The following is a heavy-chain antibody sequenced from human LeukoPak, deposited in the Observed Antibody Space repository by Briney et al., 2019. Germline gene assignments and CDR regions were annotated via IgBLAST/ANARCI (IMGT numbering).Heavy chain of an antibody. CDR2: IYYSGST. V-gene: IGHV4-59*08. D-gene: IGHD3-10*01. J-gene: IGHJ4*02. CDR1: GGSISSYY. Sequence: SETLSLTCTVSGGSISSYYWSWIRQPPGKGLEWIGYIYYSGSTNYNPSLKSRVTISVDTSKNQFSLKLSSVTAADTAVYYCARHGYYGSGRLYYFDYWGQGTLVTVSS. CDR3: ARHGYYGSGRLYYFDY.